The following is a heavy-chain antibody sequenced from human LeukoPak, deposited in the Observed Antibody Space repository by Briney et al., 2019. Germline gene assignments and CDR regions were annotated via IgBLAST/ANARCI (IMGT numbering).Heavy chain of an antibody. CDR3: AKDTALTGTNYFDY. CDR2: IKQDGSER. Sequence: GGSLRLSCAASGFTFSNAWMSWVRQAPGKGLEWVANIKQDGSERYYVDSVKGRFTISRDNAKNSLYLQMNNLRAEDTAVYYCAKDTALTGTNYFDYWGQGTLVTVSS. CDR1: GFTFSNAW. V-gene: IGHV3-7*03. D-gene: IGHD6-19*01. J-gene: IGHJ4*02.